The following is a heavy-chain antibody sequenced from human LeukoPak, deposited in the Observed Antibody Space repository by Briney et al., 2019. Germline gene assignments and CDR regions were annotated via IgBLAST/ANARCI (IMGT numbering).Heavy chain of an antibody. CDR1: GGSISSTNYY. V-gene: IGHV4-39*01. D-gene: IGHD5-12*01. CDR3: ASNLSGYNSFDY. CDR2: IYYSGNT. J-gene: IGHJ4*02. Sequence: SATLSLTCTVSGGSISSTNYYWAWIRQPPGKGLEWIGTIYYSGNTYYNPSLKSRVTISVDTSKNQFALKLDSVTAADTAVYYCASNLSGYNSFDYWGQGTLVTVSS.